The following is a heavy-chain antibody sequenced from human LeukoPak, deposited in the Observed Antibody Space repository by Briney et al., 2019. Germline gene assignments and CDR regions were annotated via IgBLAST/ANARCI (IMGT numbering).Heavy chain of an antibody. J-gene: IGHJ6*03. CDR2: ISGSGSST. D-gene: IGHD3-10*01. Sequence: PGGSLRLSCAASGFTFSSYAMHWVRQAPGKGLEWVSGISGSGSSTPYADSVNGRFTISRDNSKNTVYVQMNSLRAEDTAVYYCAKDGLSGSGCYSWGNMDVWGKGTTVTVSS. CDR1: GFTFSSYA. V-gene: IGHV3-23*01. CDR3: AKDGLSGSGCYSWGNMDV.